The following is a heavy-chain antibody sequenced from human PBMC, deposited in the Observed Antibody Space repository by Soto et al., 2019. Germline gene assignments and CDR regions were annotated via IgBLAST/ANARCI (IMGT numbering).Heavy chain of an antibody. CDR1: GWSFSGYY. Sequence: PSETLSLTCAVYGWSFSGYYWSWIRQPPGKGLEWIGEINHSGSTNYNPSLKSRVTISVDTSKNQFSLKLSSVTAADTAVYYCARGPGGVVVVAAPPPVGAYAFDIWGQGTMVTVSS. J-gene: IGHJ3*02. CDR2: INHSGST. CDR3: ARGPGGVVVVAAPPPVGAYAFDI. V-gene: IGHV4-34*01. D-gene: IGHD2-15*01.